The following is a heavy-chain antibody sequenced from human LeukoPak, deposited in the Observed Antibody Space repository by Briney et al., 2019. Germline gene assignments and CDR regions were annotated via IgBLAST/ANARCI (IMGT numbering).Heavy chain of an antibody. Sequence: GGSLRLSCAVSGFTVSSNYMSWVRQAPGKGLEWVSVIYSGGSTYYADSVKGRFTISRDNSKNTLYLQMNSLRAEDTAVYYCGYDSSGYYYEDYWGQGTLVTVSS. V-gene: IGHV3-53*01. CDR3: GYDSSGYYYEDY. CDR1: GFTVSSNY. CDR2: IYSGGST. J-gene: IGHJ4*02. D-gene: IGHD3-22*01.